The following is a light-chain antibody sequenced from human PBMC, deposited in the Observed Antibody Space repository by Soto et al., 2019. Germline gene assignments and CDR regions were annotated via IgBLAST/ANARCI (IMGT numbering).Light chain of an antibody. CDR1: SSDVGGYNY. Sequence: QSALTQPDSVSGSPGQSITISCTGTSSDVGGYNYVSWYQQHPGKAPKLMIYDVSYRPSGVSNRLSGSKAGNTASLTISGLQAEDESDYYCSSYTRSSTLFGGGTKLTVL. V-gene: IGLV2-14*03. J-gene: IGLJ2*01. CDR3: SSYTRSSTL. CDR2: DVS.